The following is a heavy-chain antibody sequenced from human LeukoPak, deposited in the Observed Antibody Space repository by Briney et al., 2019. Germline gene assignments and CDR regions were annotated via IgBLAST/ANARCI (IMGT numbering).Heavy chain of an antibody. CDR3: ARTDYYDSSGAFDY. J-gene: IGHJ4*02. D-gene: IGHD3-22*01. CDR1: GGSITSSRHY. V-gene: IGHV4-39*07. Sequence: SETLSLTCAVSGGSITSSRHYWIWVRQPPGKGLEWIGSIHYYGTTFYTSSLKSRVTISVDTSKNQFSLKLSSVTAADTAVYYCARTDYYDSSGAFDYWGQGTLVTVSS. CDR2: IHYYGTT.